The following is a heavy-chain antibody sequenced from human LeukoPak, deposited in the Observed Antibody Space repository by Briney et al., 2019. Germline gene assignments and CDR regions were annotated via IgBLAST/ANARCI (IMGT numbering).Heavy chain of an antibody. J-gene: IGHJ4*02. CDR1: GFSLSTSGVG. V-gene: IGHV2-5*02. CDR2: IYWDDDK. Sequence: SGPTLVNPTQTLTLTCTFSGFSLSTSGVGVGWIRQPPGKALEWLALIYWDDDKRYSPSLKSRLTITKDTSKNQVVLTMTNMDPVDTATYYCAHRQWEYYDFWSGYYTDGGFFDYWGQGTLVTVSS. D-gene: IGHD3-3*01. CDR3: AHRQWEYYDFWSGYYTDGGFFDY.